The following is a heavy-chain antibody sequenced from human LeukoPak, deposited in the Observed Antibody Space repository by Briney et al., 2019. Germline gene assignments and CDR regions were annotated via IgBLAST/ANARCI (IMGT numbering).Heavy chain of an antibody. J-gene: IGHJ4*02. V-gene: IGHV3-9*03. Sequence: GGSLRLSCAASGFTFSSYSMNWVRQAPGKGLEWVSGISWNSGSIGYAGSVKGRFTISRDNAKNSLYLQMNSLRAEDMALYYCAKGSYGSGSYPDYWGQGTLVTVSS. CDR1: GFTFSSYS. CDR3: AKGSYGSGSYPDY. D-gene: IGHD3-10*01. CDR2: ISWNSGSI.